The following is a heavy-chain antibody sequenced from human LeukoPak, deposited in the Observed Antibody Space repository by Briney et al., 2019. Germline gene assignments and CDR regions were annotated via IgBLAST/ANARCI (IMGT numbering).Heavy chain of an antibody. Sequence: GGSLRLSCAASGFTFSSYSMNWVRQAPGKGLEWVSSISSSNSYVYYADSVKGRFTISRDNAKNLLYLQMNSLRAEDTAVYYCARTIKRTTIVPTHSPTKGAFDIWGQGTMVTVS. V-gene: IGHV3-21*06. CDR2: ISSSNSYV. CDR3: ARTIKRTTIVPTHSPTKGAFDI. CDR1: GFTFSSYS. D-gene: IGHD5-24*01. J-gene: IGHJ3*02.